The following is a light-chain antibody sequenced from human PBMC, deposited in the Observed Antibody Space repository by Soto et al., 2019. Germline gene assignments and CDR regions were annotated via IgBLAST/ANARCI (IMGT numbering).Light chain of an antibody. CDR1: QSVSSN. CDR3: QQYNIWPPIT. CDR2: GAY. J-gene: IGKJ5*01. V-gene: IGKV3-15*01. Sequence: EIVMTQSPVTLSVSPGERATLSCRASQSVSSNVAWYQQKPGQAPRLLIYGAYTRAAGVPARFSGSGSGTEFTLTITSLQSEDIALYYCQQYNIWPPITFGQGTRLEIK.